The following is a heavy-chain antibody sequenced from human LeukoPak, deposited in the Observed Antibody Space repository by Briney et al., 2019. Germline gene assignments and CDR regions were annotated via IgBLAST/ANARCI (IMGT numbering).Heavy chain of an antibody. CDR3: AKDLYYYDSSGYLDY. CDR1: GFTFSDYY. D-gene: IGHD3-22*01. Sequence: GGSLRLSCAASGFTFSDYYMSWIRQAPGKGLEWVAFIRYDGSNKYYADSVKGRFTISRDNSKNTLYLQMNSLRAEDTAVYYCAKDLYYYDSSGYLDYWGQGTLVTVSS. J-gene: IGHJ4*02. V-gene: IGHV3-30*02. CDR2: IRYDGSNK.